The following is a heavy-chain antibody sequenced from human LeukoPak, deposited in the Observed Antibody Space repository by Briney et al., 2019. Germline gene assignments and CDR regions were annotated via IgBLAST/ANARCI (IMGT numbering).Heavy chain of an antibody. V-gene: IGHV3-64*01. CDR2: ISSNGGST. J-gene: IGHJ4*02. CDR3: ARGSTVTTGGSYFDY. CDR1: GFTFSSYA. D-gene: IGHD4-17*01. Sequence: GGSLRLSCAASGFTFSSYAMHWVRQAPGKGLEYVSAISSNGGSTYYANSVKGRFTISRDNSKNTLYLQMGSLRAEDMAVYYCARGSTVTTGGSYFDYWGQGTLVTVSS.